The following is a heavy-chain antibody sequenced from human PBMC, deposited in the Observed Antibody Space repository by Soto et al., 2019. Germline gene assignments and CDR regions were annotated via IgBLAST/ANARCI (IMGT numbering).Heavy chain of an antibody. D-gene: IGHD2-8*02. CDR2: ISYDGSYK. J-gene: IGHJ3*02. Sequence: GWSPRLSCATSGFALYDYAMNGVRKAPGKGLEGVAVISYDGSYKYYEDSVRGRFTISRDNSQNTLYLQINSLRAEDTAVYYCARDLYCGAGDAFDIWGQGTMVTVSS. V-gene: IGHV3-30-3*01. CDR3: ARDLYCGAGDAFDI. CDR1: GFALYDYA.